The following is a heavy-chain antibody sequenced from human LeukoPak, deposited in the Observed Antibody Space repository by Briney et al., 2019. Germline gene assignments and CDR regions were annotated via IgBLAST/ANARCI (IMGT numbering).Heavy chain of an antibody. Sequence: ASVKVSCKASGGTFSSYAISWVRQAPGQGLEWMGGIIPIFGTANYAQKFQGRVTITADESTSTAYMELSSLRSEDTAVYYCARGAIPYGYGGSYYFDYWGQGTLVTVSS. CDR1: GGTFSSYA. CDR2: IIPIFGTA. CDR3: ARGAIPYGYGGSYYFDY. J-gene: IGHJ4*02. V-gene: IGHV1-69*13. D-gene: IGHD5-18*01.